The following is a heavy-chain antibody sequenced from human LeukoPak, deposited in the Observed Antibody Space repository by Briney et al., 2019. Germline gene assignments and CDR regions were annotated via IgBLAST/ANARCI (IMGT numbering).Heavy chain of an antibody. CDR1: GGSFSGYY. CDR3: TRSTSLDY. Sequence: PSETLSLTCAVYGGSFSGYYWSWIRQPPGKGLEWIGEINHSGSTNYNPSLKCRVTISVDTSKNQFSLKLSSVTAADTAVYYCTRSTSLDYWGQGTLVTVSS. D-gene: IGHD2-2*01. CDR2: INHSGST. J-gene: IGHJ4*02. V-gene: IGHV4-34*01.